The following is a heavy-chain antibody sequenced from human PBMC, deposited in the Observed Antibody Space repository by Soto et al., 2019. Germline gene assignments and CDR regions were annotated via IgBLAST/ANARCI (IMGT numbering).Heavy chain of an antibody. J-gene: IGHJ5*02. D-gene: IGHD2-2*01. CDR2: IYTSGST. V-gene: IGHV4-4*07. CDR3: ARSGAVCSSTSCYDWFDP. Sequence: QVQLQESGPGLVKPSETLSLTCTVSGGSISSYYWSWIRQPAGKGLEWIGRIYTSGSTNYNPSLKSPVNMTVDTSKNQFSLKLPPVTAADTAVYYCARSGAVCSSTSCYDWFDPWGQGTLVTVSS. CDR1: GGSISSYY.